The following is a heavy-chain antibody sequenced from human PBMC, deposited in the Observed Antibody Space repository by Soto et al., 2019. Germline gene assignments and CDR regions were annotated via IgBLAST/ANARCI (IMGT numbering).Heavy chain of an antibody. CDR1: GYSFTSYW. D-gene: IGHD2-2*01. J-gene: IGHJ6*02. Sequence: PGESLKISCKGSGYSFTSYWIGWARQMPGKGLEWMGIIYPGDSDTRYSPSFQGQVTISADKSISTAYLQWSSLKASDTAMYYCARLMFVVVPAAWYYGMDVWGQGTTVTVSS. CDR2: IYPGDSDT. V-gene: IGHV5-51*01. CDR3: ARLMFVVVPAAWYYGMDV.